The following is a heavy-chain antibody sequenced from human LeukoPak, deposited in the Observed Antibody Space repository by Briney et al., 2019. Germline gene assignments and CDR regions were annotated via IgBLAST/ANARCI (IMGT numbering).Heavy chain of an antibody. D-gene: IGHD3-22*01. V-gene: IGHV3-20*01. CDR1: GFTFSSYW. CDR3: ARSVSPYYYDSSGSNWFDP. Sequence: GGSLRLSCAASGFTFSSYWMSWVRQAPGKGLEWVSGINWNGGSTGYADSVKGRFTISRGNAKNSLYLQMNSLRAEDTALYHCARSVSPYYYDSSGSNWFDPWGQGTLVTVSS. CDR2: INWNGGST. J-gene: IGHJ5*02.